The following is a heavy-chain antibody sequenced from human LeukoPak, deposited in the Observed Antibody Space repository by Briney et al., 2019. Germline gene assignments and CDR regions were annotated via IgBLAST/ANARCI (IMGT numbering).Heavy chain of an antibody. CDR3: AREVASVVTPVSRWLDP. CDR2: MNPSGNS. D-gene: IGHD4-23*01. Sequence: SETLSLTCSLSGGSITNYYWTWIRQPAGGGLEWLGRMNPSGNSNYNASLKNRVTMSIDTSKNQFSLRLSSVTAADTAIYYCAREVASVVTPVSRWLDPWGQGTLVIVSS. V-gene: IGHV4-4*07. J-gene: IGHJ5*02. CDR1: GGSITNYY.